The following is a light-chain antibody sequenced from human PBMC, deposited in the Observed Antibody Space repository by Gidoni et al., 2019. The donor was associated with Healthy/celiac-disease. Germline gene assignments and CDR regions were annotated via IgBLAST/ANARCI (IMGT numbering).Light chain of an antibody. CDR1: SSDVGGYNY. J-gene: IGLJ3*02. CDR2: DVS. CDR3: CSYAGSYTWV. V-gene: IGLV2-11*01. Sequence: QSALTQPRSVSGSPGQSVTISCTGTSSDVGGYNYVSWYQQHPGKAPKLMIYDVSKRPSGVPDRCSCSKYGNTASLTISGLQAEDEAVYYCCSYAGSYTWVFGGGTKLTVL.